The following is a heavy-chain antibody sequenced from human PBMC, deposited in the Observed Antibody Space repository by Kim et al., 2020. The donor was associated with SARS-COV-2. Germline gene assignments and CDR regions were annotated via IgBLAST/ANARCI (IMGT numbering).Heavy chain of an antibody. D-gene: IGHD3-10*01. CDR1: GFSFSSYT. CDR2: ISSSSRSI. Sequence: GGSLRLSCAASGFSFSSYTMNWVRQAPGKGLEWVSCISSSSRSIYYADSVKGRFTISRDNAKNSLYLQMNSLRAEDTAVYYCAREPPRITQYGMDVWGQGTTVTVS. V-gene: IGHV3-21*01. J-gene: IGHJ6*02. CDR3: AREPPRITQYGMDV.